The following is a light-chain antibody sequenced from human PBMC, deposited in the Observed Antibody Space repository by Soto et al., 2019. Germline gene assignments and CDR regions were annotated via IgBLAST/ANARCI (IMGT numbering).Light chain of an antibody. V-gene: IGLV2-14*01. CDR2: DVT. Sequence: QSVLTQPASVSGSPGQSITISCTGTSSDVGAYDFVSWYQHYPGKAPKLVTSDVTHRPPGISDRFSGSKSANTASLTISGLQAEDEAFYYCSSYTTRSTLVFGGGTKLTVL. CDR3: SSYTTRSTLV. CDR1: SSDVGAYDF. J-gene: IGLJ2*01.